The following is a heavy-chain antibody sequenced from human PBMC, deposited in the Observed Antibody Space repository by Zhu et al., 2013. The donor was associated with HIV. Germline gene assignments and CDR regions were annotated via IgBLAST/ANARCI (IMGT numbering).Heavy chain of an antibody. D-gene: IGHD3-22*01. CDR3: ARDSRGLGSSAYYYFQH. J-gene: IGHJ1*01. V-gene: IGHV1-2*02. CDR2: INPNSGDT. CDR1: GYTFTGYY. Sequence: QVQLVQSGAAVKKSGASVKVSCKASGYTFTGYYMHWVRQAPGQGLEWMGWINPNSGDTNYAQKFQGRVTMTRDTSISTVYMEVSRLKSDDTALYYCARDSRGLGSSAYYYFQHWGRAPWSPSPQ.